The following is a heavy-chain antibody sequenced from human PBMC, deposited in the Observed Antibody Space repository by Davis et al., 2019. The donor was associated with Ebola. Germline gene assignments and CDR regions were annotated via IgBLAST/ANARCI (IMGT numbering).Heavy chain of an antibody. CDR1: GYTFIDYH. D-gene: IGHD1-1*01. V-gene: IGHV1-18*04. CDR3: AREGQAYDGTHY. J-gene: IGHJ4*02. Sequence: AASVKVSCKAYGYTFIDYHIHWVRQAPGQGLEWMGWISAYNGNTNYAQKLQGRVTMTTDTSTSTAYMELRSLRSDDTAVYYCAREGQAYDGTHYWGQGTLVTVSS. CDR2: ISAYNGNT.